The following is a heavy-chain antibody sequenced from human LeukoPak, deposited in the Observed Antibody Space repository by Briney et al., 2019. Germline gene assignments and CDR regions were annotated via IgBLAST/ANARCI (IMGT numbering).Heavy chain of an antibody. Sequence: GGSLRLSCAASGFTFSSYSMNWVRQAPGKGLEWVSSISSSSSYIYCADSVKGRFTISRDNAKNSLYLQMNSLRAEDTAVYYCARGESITMIVVAHAFDIWGQGTMVTVSS. CDR3: ARGESITMIVVAHAFDI. J-gene: IGHJ3*02. CDR1: GFTFSSYS. D-gene: IGHD3-22*01. CDR2: ISSSSSYI. V-gene: IGHV3-21*01.